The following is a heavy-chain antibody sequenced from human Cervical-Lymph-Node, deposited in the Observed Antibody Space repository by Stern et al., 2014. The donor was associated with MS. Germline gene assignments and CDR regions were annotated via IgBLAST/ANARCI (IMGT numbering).Heavy chain of an antibody. D-gene: IGHD2-2*02. V-gene: IGHV3-33*01. CDR3: ARKIPDYYYYAMDV. CDR1: GFTFEDYA. CDR2: IWYDGSQK. J-gene: IGHJ6*02. Sequence: QDQLVESGGGVVQPGGSQRLSCTASGFTFEDYAMEWVRQVPGKGLEGVAMIWYDGSQKYYGDSVRGRFSVSRDNSRNTLYLQMKSLSLEDTAVYYCARKIPDYYYYAMDVWGQGTTVTVSS.